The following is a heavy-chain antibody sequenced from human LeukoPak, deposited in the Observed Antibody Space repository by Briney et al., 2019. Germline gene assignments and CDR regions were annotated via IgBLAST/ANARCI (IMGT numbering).Heavy chain of an antibody. CDR2: INHSGST. Sequence: SETLSLTCAVSGGSISSSNWWSWVRQPPGKGLEWIGEINHSGSTNYNPSLKSRVTISVDTPKNQFSLKLSSVTAADTAVYYCARRFRRGSYYVWDEYFDYWGQGTLVTVSS. V-gene: IGHV4-4*02. D-gene: IGHD1-26*01. J-gene: IGHJ4*02. CDR1: GGSISSSNW. CDR3: ARRFRRGSYYVWDEYFDY.